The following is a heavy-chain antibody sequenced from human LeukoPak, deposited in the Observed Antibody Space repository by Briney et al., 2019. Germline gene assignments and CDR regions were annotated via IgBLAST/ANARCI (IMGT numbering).Heavy chain of an antibody. V-gene: IGHV3-23*01. CDR3: AKGELWFGEHWFDP. J-gene: IGHJ5*02. D-gene: IGHD3-10*01. CDR2: ISGSGGST. Sequence: GGSLRLSCAASGFTFSSYSMNWVRQAPGKGLEWVSAISGSGGSTYYADSVKGRFTISRDNSKNTLYLQMNSLRAEDTAVYYCAKGELWFGEHWFDPWGQGTLVTVSS. CDR1: GFTFSSYS.